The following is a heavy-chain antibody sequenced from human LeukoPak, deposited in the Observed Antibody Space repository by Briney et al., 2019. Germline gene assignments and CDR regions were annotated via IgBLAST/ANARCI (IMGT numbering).Heavy chain of an antibody. CDR1: GYTLTDYY. D-gene: IGHD3-22*01. CDR2: INPNSGAT. V-gene: IGHV1-2*02. CDR3: ARVYYYYTSGFYRPFDF. J-gene: IGHJ4*02. Sequence: ASVKVSCKASGYTLTDYYIHWVRQAPGQGLEWMGWINPNSGATNYAQKFQGRVTMTRDTSIGTTYMELRRLRSDDTAMYYCARVYYYYTSGFYRPFDFWGQGTLVTVSS.